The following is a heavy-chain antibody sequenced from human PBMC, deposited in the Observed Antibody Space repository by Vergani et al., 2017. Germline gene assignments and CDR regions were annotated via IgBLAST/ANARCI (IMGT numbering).Heavy chain of an antibody. J-gene: IGHJ4*02. CDR1: GYTFTAYY. CDR2: ISPDGFST. D-gene: IGHD3-9*01. V-gene: IGHV1-46*03. Sequence: QVQLVQSGAEVGKPGASVKISCKASGYTFTAYYIHWVRQAPEQGLEWVGVISPDGFSTFYAQKFQGRVTITRDTSTSTVYVEVNNLRSDDTAVYHCAREPPLTGFFDYWGQGSLVTVSS. CDR3: AREPPLTGFFDY.